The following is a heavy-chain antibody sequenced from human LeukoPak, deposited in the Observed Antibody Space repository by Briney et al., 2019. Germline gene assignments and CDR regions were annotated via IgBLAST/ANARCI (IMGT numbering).Heavy chain of an antibody. D-gene: IGHD2-21*01. Sequence: PGGSLRLSCAASGFTFSTSAVHWIRQAPGRGLEWVAVISIDGNNPNYADSVKGRFTISRDNSKNALYLQMTSLKTDDTVVYFCARYLFSDFYFDHWGQGTLVTVSS. V-gene: IGHV3-30*01. CDR1: GFTFSTSA. CDR3: ARYLFSDFYFDH. J-gene: IGHJ4*02. CDR2: ISIDGNNP.